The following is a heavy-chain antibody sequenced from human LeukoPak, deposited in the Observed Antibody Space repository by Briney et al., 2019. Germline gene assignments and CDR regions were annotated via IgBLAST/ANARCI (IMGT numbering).Heavy chain of an antibody. J-gene: IGHJ4*02. CDR1: GGTFSSYA. V-gene: IGHV1-18*01. CDR2: ISAYNGNT. CDR3: AREIGVGQWLAIDY. D-gene: IGHD6-19*01. Sequence: ASVKVSCKASGGTFSSYAISLVRQAPGQGLEWMGWISAYNGNTNYAQKLQGRVTMTTDTSTSTAYMELRSLRSDDTAVYYCAREIGVGQWLAIDYWGQGTLVTVSS.